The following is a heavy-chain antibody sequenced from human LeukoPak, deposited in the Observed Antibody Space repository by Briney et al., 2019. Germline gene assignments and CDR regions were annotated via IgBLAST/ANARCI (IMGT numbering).Heavy chain of an antibody. CDR3: ARDSIVGYSGYETFDY. CDR1: GYTFTSYG. J-gene: IGHJ4*02. V-gene: IGHV1-18*01. Sequence: ASVKVSCKASGYTFTSYGISWVRQAPGQGLEWMGWISAYNGNTNYAQKLQGRVTMTTDTSTSTAYMELRSLRSDDTAVYYCARDSIVGYSGYETFDYWGQGTLVTVSS. D-gene: IGHD5-12*01. CDR2: ISAYNGNT.